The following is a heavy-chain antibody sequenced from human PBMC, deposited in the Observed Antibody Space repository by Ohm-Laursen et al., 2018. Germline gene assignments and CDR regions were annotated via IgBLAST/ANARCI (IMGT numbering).Heavy chain of an antibody. D-gene: IGHD4-23*01. CDR3: ARAVRYQLLSDP. V-gene: IGHV1-8*01. J-gene: IGHJ5*02. Sequence: ASVKVSCKASGYTFSSYDIIWVRQASGQGPEWMGWMNPNSHNTGYARKFRGRVSMTSDSSISTAYMELYSLTSEDTATYYWARAVRYQLLSDPWGQGTRITVSS. CDR2: MNPNSHNT. CDR1: GYTFSSYD.